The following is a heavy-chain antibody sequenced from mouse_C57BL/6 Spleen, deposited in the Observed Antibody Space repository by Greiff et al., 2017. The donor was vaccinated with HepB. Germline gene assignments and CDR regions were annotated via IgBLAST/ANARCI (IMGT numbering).Heavy chain of an antibody. J-gene: IGHJ4*01. Sequence: DVKLVESGGGLVKPGGSLKLSCAASGFTFSSYAMSWVRQTPEKRLEWVATISDGGSYTYYPDNVKGRFTISRDNAKNNLYLQMSHLKSEDTAMYYCARDGWDDAMDYWGQGTSVTVSS. D-gene: IGHD4-1*01. V-gene: IGHV5-4*01. CDR3: ARDGWDDAMDY. CDR1: GFTFSSYA. CDR2: ISDGGSYT.